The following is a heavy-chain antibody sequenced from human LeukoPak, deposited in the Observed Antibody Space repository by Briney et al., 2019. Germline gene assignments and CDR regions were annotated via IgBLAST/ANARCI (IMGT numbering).Heavy chain of an antibody. CDR3: AKDHNGDYVPYFDY. Sequence: PGGSLRLSCAASGFTFSSYEMNWVRQAPGKGLEWVSYISSSGSTIYYADSVKGRFTISRDNAKNSLYLQMNSLRAEDTAVYFCAKDHNGDYVPYFDYWGQGTLVTVSS. D-gene: IGHD4-17*01. CDR2: ISSSGSTI. CDR1: GFTFSSYE. V-gene: IGHV3-48*03. J-gene: IGHJ4*02.